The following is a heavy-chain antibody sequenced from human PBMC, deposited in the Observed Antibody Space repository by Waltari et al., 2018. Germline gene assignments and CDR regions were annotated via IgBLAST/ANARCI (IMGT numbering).Heavy chain of an antibody. CDR1: GFTFSSYW. CDR2: IKQDGSEK. Sequence: EVQLVESGGGLVQPGGSLRLSCAASGFTFSSYWMSWVRQAPGKGLEWVANIKQDGSEKYYVDSVKGRFTISRDNAKNSLYLQMNSLRAEDTAVYYCARFSGSYYKDAFDIWGQGTMVTVSS. CDR3: ARFSGSYYKDAFDI. V-gene: IGHV3-7*01. J-gene: IGHJ3*02. D-gene: IGHD1-26*01.